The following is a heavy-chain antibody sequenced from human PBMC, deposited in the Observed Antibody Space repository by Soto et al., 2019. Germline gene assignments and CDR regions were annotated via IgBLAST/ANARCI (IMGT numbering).Heavy chain of an antibody. CDR2: IWYDGSNK. D-gene: IGHD4-17*01. J-gene: IGHJ4*02. CDR1: GFTFSSYG. CDR3: ARDLVGTTVTFEGY. Sequence: QVQLVESGGGVVQPGRSLRLSCAASGFTFSSYGMHWVRQAPGKGLEWVAVIWYDGSNKYYADSVKGRFTISRDNSKHTLYLQMNSLRAEDTAVYYCARDLVGTTVTFEGYWGQGTLVTVSS. V-gene: IGHV3-33*01.